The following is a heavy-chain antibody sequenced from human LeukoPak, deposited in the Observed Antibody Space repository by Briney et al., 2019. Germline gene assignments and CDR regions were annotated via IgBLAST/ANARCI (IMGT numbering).Heavy chain of an antibody. CDR2: ISSNGGST. J-gene: IGHJ3*02. CDR1: GFTFSSYA. V-gene: IGHV3-64*01. D-gene: IGHD6-13*01. CDR3: ARDGGSSMGAFDI. Sequence: SGGSLRLSCAASGFTFSSYAMHWVRQAPGKGLEYVSAISSNGGSTYYATSVKGRFTISRDNSKNTLYLQMGSLRAEDMAVYYCARDGGSSMGAFDIWGQGTMVTVSS.